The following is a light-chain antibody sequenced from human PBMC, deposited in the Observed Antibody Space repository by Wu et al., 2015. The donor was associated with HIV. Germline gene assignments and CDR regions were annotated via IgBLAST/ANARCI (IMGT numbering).Light chain of an antibody. Sequence: EIVLTQSPGTLSLSPGERATLSCRASQSVSSNYLAWYQQKPGQAPRLLIFGASSRATGIPDRFSGSGSETDFTLTITRLEPEDFAVYYCQQYGNSPLVTFGRGPSWRS. CDR2: GAS. CDR3: QQYGNSPLVT. J-gene: IGKJ2*01. CDR1: QSVSSNY. V-gene: IGKV3-20*01.